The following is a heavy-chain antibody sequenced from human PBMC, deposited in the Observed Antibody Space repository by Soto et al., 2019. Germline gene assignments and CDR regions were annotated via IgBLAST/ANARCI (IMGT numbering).Heavy chain of an antibody. Sequence: SETLSLTCAVYGGSFSGYYWSWIRQPPGKGLEWIGEINHSGSTNYNPSLKSRVTIPVDTSKNQFSLKLSSVTAADTAVYYCARGGIAAAGTPFDYWGQGTLVTVSS. CDR1: GGSFSGYY. CDR3: ARGGIAAAGTPFDY. V-gene: IGHV4-34*01. CDR2: INHSGST. J-gene: IGHJ4*02. D-gene: IGHD6-13*01.